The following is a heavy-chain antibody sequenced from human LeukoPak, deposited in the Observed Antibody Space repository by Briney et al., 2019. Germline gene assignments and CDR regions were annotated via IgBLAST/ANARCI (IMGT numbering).Heavy chain of an antibody. Sequence: GESLRLSCVASIFTFSTYSMSWVRQAPGKGLEWVSSISSSGYISYADSVKGRFTISRDNAKNSLYLQMNSLRAEDSAVYYCAEHTSNWYHFEYWGQGTLVTVSA. D-gene: IGHD6-13*01. CDR2: ISSSGYI. V-gene: IGHV3-21*01. CDR3: AEHTSNWYHFEY. CDR1: IFTFSTYS. J-gene: IGHJ4*02.